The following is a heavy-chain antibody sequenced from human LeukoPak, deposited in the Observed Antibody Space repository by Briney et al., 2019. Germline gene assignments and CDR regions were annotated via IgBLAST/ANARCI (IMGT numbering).Heavy chain of an antibody. V-gene: IGHV1-2*02. CDR2: INPNSGGT. CDR1: GYTFTGYY. D-gene: IGHD4-23*01. Sequence: APVKVSCKASGYTFTGYYMHWVRQAPGQGLEWMGWINPNSGGTNYAQKFQGRVTMTRDTSISTAYMELSRLRSDDTAVYYCATGISTVVKSELDYWGQGTLVTVSS. J-gene: IGHJ4*02. CDR3: ATGISTVVKSELDY.